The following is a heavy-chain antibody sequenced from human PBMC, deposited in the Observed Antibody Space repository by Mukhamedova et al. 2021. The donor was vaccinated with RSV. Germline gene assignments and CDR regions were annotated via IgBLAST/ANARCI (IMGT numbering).Heavy chain of an antibody. CDR2: ISGSGGST. J-gene: IGHJ5*02. CDR3: AKDIVVVVAALGWVYP. V-gene: IGHV3-23*01. Sequence: GLEWVSAISGSGGSTYYADSVKGRFTISRDNSKNTLYLQMNSLRAEDTAVYYCAKDIVVVVAALGWVYPWGQGTLVTVSS. D-gene: IGHD2-15*01.